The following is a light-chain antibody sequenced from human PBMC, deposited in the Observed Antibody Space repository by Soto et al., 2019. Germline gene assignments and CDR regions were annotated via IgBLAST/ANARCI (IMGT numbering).Light chain of an antibody. Sequence: DIQMTQFPSTLSASVGDRVTITCRASQSISTWLAWYQHKPGKAPKLLIYQASSLEGGVPSRFSGSGSGTEFTLTISSLQTDDFATYYCQQYDISSRTFGQGTKVETK. V-gene: IGKV1-5*03. J-gene: IGKJ2*02. CDR2: QAS. CDR3: QQYDISSRT. CDR1: QSISTW.